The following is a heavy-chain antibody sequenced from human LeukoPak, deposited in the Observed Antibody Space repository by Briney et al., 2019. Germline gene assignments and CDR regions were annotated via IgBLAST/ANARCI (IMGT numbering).Heavy chain of an antibody. CDR3: ARGRVGATILVPYFDY. D-gene: IGHD1-26*01. Sequence: ASVKVSCKASGYTLTDYYMHWVRQAPGQGLEWMGWINPNSGGTNYAQKFQGRVTMTRDTSISTAYMELSRLRSDDTAVYYCARGRVGATILVPYFDYWGQGTLVTVSS. J-gene: IGHJ4*02. CDR2: INPNSGGT. CDR1: GYTLTDYY. V-gene: IGHV1-2*02.